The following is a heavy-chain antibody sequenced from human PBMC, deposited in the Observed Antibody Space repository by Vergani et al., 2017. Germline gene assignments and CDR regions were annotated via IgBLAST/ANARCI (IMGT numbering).Heavy chain of an antibody. V-gene: IGHV3-30-3*01. CDR2: ISYDGSNK. Sequence: VQLLESGGGVVQPGRSLRLSCAASGFTFSSYAMHWVRQAPGKGLEWVAVISYDGSNKYYADSVKGRFTISRDNSKNTLYLQMNSLRAEDTAVYYCARGIAAAGDYWGQGTLVTVSS. CDR3: ARGIAAAGDY. D-gene: IGHD6-13*01. J-gene: IGHJ4*02. CDR1: GFTFSSYA.